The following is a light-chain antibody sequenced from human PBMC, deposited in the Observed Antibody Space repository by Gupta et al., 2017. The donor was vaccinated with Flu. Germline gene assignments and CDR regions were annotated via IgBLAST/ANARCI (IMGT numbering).Light chain of an antibody. Sequence: DIVMTQSPDSLAVSLGERATINCKSSQSVLYSSNNKNYLAWYKQKPGQPPKLLIYWASTRECGVPDRFSGSGSGTDFTLTISSLQAEDVAVYYCQQYDSTPPYTFGQGTKLEIK. J-gene: IGKJ2*01. CDR2: WAS. V-gene: IGKV4-1*01. CDR3: QQYDSTPPYT. CDR1: QSVLYSSNNKNY.